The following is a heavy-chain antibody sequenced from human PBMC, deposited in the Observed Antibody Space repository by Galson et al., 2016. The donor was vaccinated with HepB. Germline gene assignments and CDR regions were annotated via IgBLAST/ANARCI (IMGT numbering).Heavy chain of an antibody. J-gene: IGHJ6*02. CDR1: GYSFSTSW. Sequence: QSGAEVKKPGESLKISCKASGYSFSTSWIGWVRQTPGRGLEWIGIIYPDDYDIRCSPSFQGHVTLSVDTSIATAYLQWSSLRASDSAMYYCARGRGGYYYDMDVWGQGTAVTVS. D-gene: IGHD3-3*01. CDR2: IYPDDYDI. V-gene: IGHV5-51*01. CDR3: ARGRGGYYYDMDV.